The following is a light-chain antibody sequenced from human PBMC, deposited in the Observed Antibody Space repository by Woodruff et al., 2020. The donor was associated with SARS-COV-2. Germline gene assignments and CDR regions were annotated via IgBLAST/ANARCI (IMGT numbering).Light chain of an antibody. Sequence: SASVGDRVTITCRASQSISSYLNWYQQKPGKAPKLLIYAASSLQSGVPSRFSGSGSGTDFTLTISSLQPEDFATYYCQQSYSTPYTFGQGT. CDR2: AAS. J-gene: IGKJ2*01. V-gene: IGKV1-39*01. CDR1: QSISSY. CDR3: QQSYSTPYT.